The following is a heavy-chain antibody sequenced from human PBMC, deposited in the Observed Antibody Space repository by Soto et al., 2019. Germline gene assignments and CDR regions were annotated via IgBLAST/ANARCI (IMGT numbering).Heavy chain of an antibody. CDR1: GFTFSAFA. CDR3: AKAKYSGFDSILSAPDV. D-gene: IGHD5-12*01. J-gene: IGHJ3*01. Sequence: EVQLLESGGGLVQPGGSLRLSCAASGFTFSAFAMTWVRQAPGQGLEWVSGISGTGGSTYYADSGKGRFTISRDNSKNTLYLQMTSLRAEDTALYYCAKAKYSGFDSILSAPDVWGQGTMVTVSS. CDR2: ISGTGGST. V-gene: IGHV3-23*01.